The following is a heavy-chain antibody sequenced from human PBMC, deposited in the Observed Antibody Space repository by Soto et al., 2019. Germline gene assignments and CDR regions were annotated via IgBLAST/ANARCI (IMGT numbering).Heavy chain of an antibody. V-gene: IGHV4-31*03. CDR3: GRDLTRNASCIDS. D-gene: IGHD2-2*01. Sequence: SETLSLTCSVSGDYIHVGGYYWTWIRQRPGKGLEWMRYIYYTGKTNYNPSLESRLTMSVDRSKNQFSLRLTSVTAADTSVYFCGRDLTRNASCIDSWGQGTLVTVSS. J-gene: IGHJ5*01. CDR1: GDYIHVGGYY. CDR2: IYYTGKT.